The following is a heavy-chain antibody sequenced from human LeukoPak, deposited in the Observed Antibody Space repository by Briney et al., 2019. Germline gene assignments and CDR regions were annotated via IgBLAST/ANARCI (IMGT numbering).Heavy chain of an antibody. J-gene: IGHJ4*02. CDR1: GFTFSDYY. V-gene: IGHV3-11*01. CDR3: ARVTYNWNSYLDY. D-gene: IGHD1-7*01. CDR2: ISSSGSTI. Sequence: GGSLRLSCAASGFTFSDYYMGWIRQAPRKGLEWVSYISSSGSTIYYADSVKGRFTISRDNAKNSLYLQMNSLRSDDTAVYYCARVTYNWNSYLDYWGQGTLVTVSS.